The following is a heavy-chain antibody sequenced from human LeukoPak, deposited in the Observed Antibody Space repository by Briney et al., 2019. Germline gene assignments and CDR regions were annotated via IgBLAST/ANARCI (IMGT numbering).Heavy chain of an antibody. CDR2: ISYSGST. Sequence: SETLSFTSSVSSGSVCCNYWGWMRHPQGQGLMWIVNISYSGSTNYNPSLESRVTISLDTSKNHFSLELSSVTAADTAVYDCARHSGVLRGSFDYWGQRTLVTVSS. CDR3: ARHSGVLRGSFDY. CDR1: SGSVCCNY. V-gene: IGHV4-59*08. D-gene: IGHD1-26*01. J-gene: IGHJ4*02.